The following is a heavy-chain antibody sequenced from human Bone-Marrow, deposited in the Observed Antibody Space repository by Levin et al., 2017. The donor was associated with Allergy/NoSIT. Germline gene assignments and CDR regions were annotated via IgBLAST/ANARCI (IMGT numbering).Heavy chain of an antibody. CDR1: GGSMSSYY. V-gene: IGHV4-59*01. CDR2: IDYSGST. J-gene: IGHJ6*02. D-gene: IGHD3-10*01. Sequence: SETLSLTCTVSGGSMSSYYWSWIRQPPGKGLDWIGYIDYSGSTNYNPSLKSRVTLSADTSKNQFSLKLSSVTAADTAVYYCARTEKMARGRFGSYYYYYGMDVWGQGTTVTVSS. CDR3: ARTEKMARGRFGSYYYYYGMDV.